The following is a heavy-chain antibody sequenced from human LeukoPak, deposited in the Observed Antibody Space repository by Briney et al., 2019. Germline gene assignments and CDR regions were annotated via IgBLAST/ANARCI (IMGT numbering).Heavy chain of an antibody. V-gene: IGHV4-61*02. D-gene: IGHD2-15*01. J-gene: IGHJ3*02. CDR2: IYTSGST. CDR1: GGSISSGSYY. Sequence: PSETPSLTCTVSGGSISSGSYYWSWIRQPAGKGLEWIGRIYTSGSTNYNPSLKSRVTISVDTSKNQFSLKLSSVTAADTAVYYCARERWWGNDAFDIWGQGTMVTVSS. CDR3: ARERWWGNDAFDI.